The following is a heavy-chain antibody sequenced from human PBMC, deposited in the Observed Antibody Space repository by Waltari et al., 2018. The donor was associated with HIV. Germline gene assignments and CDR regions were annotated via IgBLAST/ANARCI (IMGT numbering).Heavy chain of an antibody. J-gene: IGHJ6*02. V-gene: IGHV4-30-4*08. Sequence: VQLQESGPGLVKPSQTLSLSCSVSGGSVSTGDYYWTWLRQSPGKGLEWIGHIFDTAGSSDNPSLKNRVSTSLDKANNRVSLRLTSVTAADTAVYYCARGGRTAAAYFGMDVWGPGTTVIVAS. D-gene: IGHD6-25*01. CDR3: ARGGRTAAAYFGMDV. CDR2: IFDTAGS. CDR1: GGSVSTGDYY.